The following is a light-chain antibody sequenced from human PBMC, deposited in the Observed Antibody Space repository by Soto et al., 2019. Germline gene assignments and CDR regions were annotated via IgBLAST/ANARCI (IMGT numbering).Light chain of an antibody. CDR1: SSDVGAYNY. CDR2: DVS. Sequence: QSALTQPASVSGSPGQSITISCTGTSSDVGAYNYVSWYQQHPGKAPKLMIFDVSNRPSGVSYRFSGSKSGNTASLTISGLQAEDEADYYCSSYTSSSTLDVFGTGTKLTVL. CDR3: SSYTSSSTLDV. V-gene: IGLV2-14*01. J-gene: IGLJ1*01.